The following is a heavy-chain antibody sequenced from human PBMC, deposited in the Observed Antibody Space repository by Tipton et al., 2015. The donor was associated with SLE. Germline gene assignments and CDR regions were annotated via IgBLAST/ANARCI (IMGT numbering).Heavy chain of an antibody. CDR3: ARRIGEAFEI. CDR1: GGSISSSSYY. D-gene: IGHD3-10*01. Sequence: TLSLTCTVSGGSISSSSYYWGWIRQPPGKGLEWIGTIYYSGSTYYNPSLKSRVTISVDTSKNQFSLKLGSVTAADTAVYYCARRIGEAFEIWGQGTMVSVSS. J-gene: IGHJ3*02. V-gene: IGHV4-39*07. CDR2: IYYSGST.